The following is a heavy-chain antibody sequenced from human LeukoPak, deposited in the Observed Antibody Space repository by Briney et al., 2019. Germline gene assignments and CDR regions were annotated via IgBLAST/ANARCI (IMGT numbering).Heavy chain of an antibody. J-gene: IGHJ4*02. Sequence: QVQLQESGPGLVKPSEILSLTCTVSGGSISSYYWTWMRQPPGKGLEWIGYIYYSGSTNYNPSLKSRVTISVDTSKNQFSLKLSSVTAADTAVYYCAGVYGPAILWGQGTLVTVSS. D-gene: IGHD2-8*01. CDR3: AGVYGPAIL. CDR2: IYYSGST. CDR1: GGSISSYY. V-gene: IGHV4-59*01.